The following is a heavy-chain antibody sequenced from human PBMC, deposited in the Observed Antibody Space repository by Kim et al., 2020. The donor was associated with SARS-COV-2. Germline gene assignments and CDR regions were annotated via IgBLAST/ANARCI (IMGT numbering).Heavy chain of an antibody. V-gene: IGHV6-1*01. CDR2: TYFQSRWIF. D-gene: IGHD4-17*01. CDR1: GDSVSNDRVG. CDR3: ASERLYTETCFDH. Sequence: SQTLSLTCGISGDSVSNDRVGWNWIRQSPLRGLEWLGRTYFQSRWIFQYADSVRSRITINPDTSQNRFSLQLKYVSHEDTAVYYCASERLYTETCFDHWGQGSLVTVSS. J-gene: IGHJ4*02.